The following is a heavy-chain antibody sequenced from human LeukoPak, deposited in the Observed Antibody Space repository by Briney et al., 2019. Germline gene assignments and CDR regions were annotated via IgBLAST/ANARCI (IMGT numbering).Heavy chain of an antibody. J-gene: IGHJ5*02. CDR3: ARVGGSSSWSYNWFDP. CDR2: IYYSGST. CDR1: GGSISSYY. D-gene: IGHD6-13*01. V-gene: IGHV4-59*01. Sequence: SETLSLTCTVSGGSISSYYWSWIRQPPGKGLEWIGYIYYSGSTNYNPSLKSRVTISVDTSKNQFSLKLSSVTAADTAVYYCARVGGSSSWSYNWFDPWGQGTLVTVSS.